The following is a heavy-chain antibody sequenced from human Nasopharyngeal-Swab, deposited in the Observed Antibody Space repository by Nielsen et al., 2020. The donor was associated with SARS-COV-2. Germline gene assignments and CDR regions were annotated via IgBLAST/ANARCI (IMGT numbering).Heavy chain of an antibody. Sequence: SETLSLACTVSGGSISSSSYYWGWIRQPPGKGLEWIGSIYYSGSTYHNPSLKSRVTISVDTSKNQFSLKLSSVTAAETAVYYCARHRGLRSYYYGMDVWGQGTTVTVSS. D-gene: IGHD4-17*01. CDR1: GGSISSSSYY. CDR2: IYYSGST. V-gene: IGHV4-39*01. J-gene: IGHJ6*02. CDR3: ARHRGLRSYYYGMDV.